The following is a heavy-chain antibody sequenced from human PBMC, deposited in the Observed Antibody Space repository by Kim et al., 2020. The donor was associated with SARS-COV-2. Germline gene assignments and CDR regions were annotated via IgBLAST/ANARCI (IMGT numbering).Heavy chain of an antibody. D-gene: IGHD6-13*01. CDR1: GFTFSSYA. CDR3: AKTLEIWCSWQGVFDY. Sequence: GGSLRLSCAASGFTFSSYAMSWVRQAPGKGLEWVSAISGSGGSTYYADSVKGRFTISRDNSKNTLYLQMNSLRAEDTAVYYCAKTLEIWCSWQGVFDYWGQGTLVTVSS. CDR2: ISGSGGST. V-gene: IGHV3-23*01. J-gene: IGHJ4*02.